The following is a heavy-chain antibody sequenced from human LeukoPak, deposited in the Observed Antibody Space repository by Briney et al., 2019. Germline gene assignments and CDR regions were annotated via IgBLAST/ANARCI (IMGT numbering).Heavy chain of an antibody. CDR1: GFTFSNAW. V-gene: IGHV3-30*02. CDR3: AKGTRDYYGSGFFDY. Sequence: GGSLRLSCAASGFTFSNAWMSWVRQAPGKGLEWVAFIRYDGSNKYYADSVKGRFTISRDNSENTLYLQMNSLRAEDTAVYYCAKGTRDYYGSGFFDYWGQGTLVTVSS. CDR2: IRYDGSNK. D-gene: IGHD3-10*01. J-gene: IGHJ4*02.